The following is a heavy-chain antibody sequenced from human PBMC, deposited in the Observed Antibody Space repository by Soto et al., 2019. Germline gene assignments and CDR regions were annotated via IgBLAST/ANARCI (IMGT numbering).Heavy chain of an antibody. CDR1: GGSISSGGYY. V-gene: IGHV4-31*03. Sequence: QVQLQESGPGLVKPSQTLSLTCTVSGGSISSGGYYWSGIRNHPGRGLGGIGYIYYSGSTYYNPSLKSRVTISVDTSKNQFSLKLSSVTAADTAVYYCAREGDPYCGGDCYYFDYWGQGTLVTVSS. CDR2: IYYSGST. CDR3: AREGDPYCGGDCYYFDY. J-gene: IGHJ4*02. D-gene: IGHD2-21*02.